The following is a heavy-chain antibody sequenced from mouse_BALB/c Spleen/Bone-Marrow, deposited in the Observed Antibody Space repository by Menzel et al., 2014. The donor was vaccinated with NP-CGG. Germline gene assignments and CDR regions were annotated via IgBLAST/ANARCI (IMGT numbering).Heavy chain of an antibody. J-gene: IGHJ4*01. CDR2: ISSGSGTI. CDR3: ARSGYGSSVYAMDY. CDR1: GFTFSSFG. D-gene: IGHD1-1*01. V-gene: IGHV5-17*02. Sequence: EVHLVESGGGLVRPGGSRKLSCAASGFTFSSFGMHWVRQAPEKGLEWVAYISSGSGTIYYADTVKGRFTISRDNPKTSLFLQMASLRSEDTAMYYCARSGYGSSVYAMDYWGQGTSVTVSS.